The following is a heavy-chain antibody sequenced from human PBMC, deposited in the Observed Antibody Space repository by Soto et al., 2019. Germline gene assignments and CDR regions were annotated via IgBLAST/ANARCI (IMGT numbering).Heavy chain of an antibody. J-gene: IGHJ4*02. D-gene: IGHD5-18*01. V-gene: IGHV1-69*12. Sequence: QVQLVQSGAEVKKPGSSVKVSCKASGGTFSSYAISWVRQAPGQGLEWMGGIIPIFGTANYAQKFQGRVTITADESTSTAYMELSSLRSEDTAVYYCATGSQPGTTRAEYSYDVDYWGQGTLVTVSS. CDR3: ATGSQPGTTRAEYSYDVDY. CDR1: GGTFSSYA. CDR2: IIPIFGTA.